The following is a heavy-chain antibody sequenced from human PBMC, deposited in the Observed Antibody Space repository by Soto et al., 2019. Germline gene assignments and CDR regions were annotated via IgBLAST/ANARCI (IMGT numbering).Heavy chain of an antibody. Sequence: GGSLSLSCYASGFTFSNYGMTWVRQTPGKGLEWVSAISYSESRTYYADSVKGRFTISRDNSKNMLYLQMNNLRAEDTAVYYCARERITMITVVMTDWGQGTMVTVSS. CDR3: ARERITMITVVMTD. CDR2: ISYSESRT. CDR1: GFTFSNYG. J-gene: IGHJ4*03. D-gene: IGHD3-22*01. V-gene: IGHV3-23*01.